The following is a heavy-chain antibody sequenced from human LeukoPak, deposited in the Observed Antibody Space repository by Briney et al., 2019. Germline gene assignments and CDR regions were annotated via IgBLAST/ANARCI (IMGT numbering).Heavy chain of an antibody. Sequence: SETLSLTCTVSGGSISGTSYYWGWIRQPPGKGLEWIGSIYYSGSTYYNPSLKSRVTISVDTPTNQFSLKLISVTAADTAVYYCASQASSGWYDYWGQGTLVTVSS. CDR3: ASQASSGWYDY. CDR1: GGSISGTSYY. D-gene: IGHD6-19*01. J-gene: IGHJ4*02. CDR2: IYYSGST. V-gene: IGHV4-39*01.